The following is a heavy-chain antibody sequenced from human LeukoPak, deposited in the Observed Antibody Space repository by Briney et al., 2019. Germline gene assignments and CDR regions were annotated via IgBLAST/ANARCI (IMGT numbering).Heavy chain of an antibody. Sequence: PSETLSLTCTVSGGSISSYYWSWIRQPAGKGLEWLGRIYTSGSTNYNPSLKSRVTMSVDTSKNQFSLKLSSVTAADTAVYYCARGYWYAYIHYYYMDAWGKGTTVTISS. CDR3: ARGYWYAYIHYYYMDA. V-gene: IGHV4-4*07. CDR1: GGSISSYY. D-gene: IGHD5-18*01. J-gene: IGHJ6*03. CDR2: IYTSGST.